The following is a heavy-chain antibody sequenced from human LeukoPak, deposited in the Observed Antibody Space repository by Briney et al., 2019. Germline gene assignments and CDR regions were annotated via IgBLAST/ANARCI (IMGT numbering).Heavy chain of an antibody. J-gene: IGHJ4*02. D-gene: IGHD3-16*01. CDR1: GFTFDDYA. V-gene: IGHV3-9*01. CDR2: ISWNGVRV. CDR3: AKGLWGTPVDY. Sequence: GGSLRLSCTASGFTFDDYAMHWVRQAPGKGLEFVSGISWNGVRVGYADSVKGRFTISRDNAKNSLYLQMNSLRAEDTALYYCAKGLWGTPVDYWGQGTLVTVSS.